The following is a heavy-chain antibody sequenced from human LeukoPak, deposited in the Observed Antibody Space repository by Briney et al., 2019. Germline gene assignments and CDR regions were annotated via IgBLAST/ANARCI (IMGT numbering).Heavy chain of an antibody. V-gene: IGHV4-39*01. D-gene: IGHD6-6*01. CDR3: ARLPVLEVRQLGLGYYFDY. CDR2: IYYSGST. CDR1: GGSLSSSSYY. J-gene: IGHJ4*02. Sequence: SETLSLTCTVSGGSLSSSSYYWRWIRQPPGKGLEWIGSIYYSGSTYYNPSLKSRVTLSVDTSKNRFSLKLSSVTAADTAVYYCARLPVLEVRQLGLGYYFDYWGQGTLVTVSS.